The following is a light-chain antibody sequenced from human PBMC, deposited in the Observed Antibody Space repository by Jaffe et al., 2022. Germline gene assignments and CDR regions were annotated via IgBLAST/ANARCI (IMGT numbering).Light chain of an antibody. CDR1: QVISNS. V-gene: IGKV1-NL1*01. Sequence: DIQMTQSPSSLSASVGDRVTITCRASQVISNSVAWYHQKPGKAPKLLLYAASRLESGVPSRFSGSGSGTDYTLTISSLQPEDFATYYCQQFYTVPQTFGQGTKVEIK. CDR3: QQFYTVPQT. J-gene: IGKJ1*01. CDR2: AAS.